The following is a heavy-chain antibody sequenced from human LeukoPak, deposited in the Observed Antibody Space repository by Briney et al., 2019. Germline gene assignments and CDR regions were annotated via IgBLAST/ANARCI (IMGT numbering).Heavy chain of an antibody. CDR1: GFPFSSYS. CDR3: ARSIPYGTTWYGRSDY. D-gene: IGHD6-13*01. J-gene: IGHJ4*02. CDR2: IKPDGTTK. Sequence: GGSLRLSCAASGFPFSSYSMTWVRQAPGKGLEWVANIKPDGTTKFYVDSVKGRFTIPRDNALNSLYLQMNSLRAEDTAIYYCARSIPYGTTWYGRSDYWGQGTLVTVSS. V-gene: IGHV3-7*03.